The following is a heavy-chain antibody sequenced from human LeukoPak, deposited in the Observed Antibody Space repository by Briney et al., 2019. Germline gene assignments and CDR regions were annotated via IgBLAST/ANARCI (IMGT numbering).Heavy chain of an antibody. Sequence: ASAKDSCKASGYIFTNYAMHWVRQAPGPRLERVGWINAGNGKTKNSENLQGTVTFTRDADASTAYMDLSSLSSEDTAAYFCARGIWVSGRYYFDSWGQGTLVTVSS. D-gene: IGHD3-10*01. CDR2: INAGNGKT. CDR1: GYIFTNYA. J-gene: IGHJ4*02. CDR3: ARGIWVSGRYYFDS. V-gene: IGHV1-3*01.